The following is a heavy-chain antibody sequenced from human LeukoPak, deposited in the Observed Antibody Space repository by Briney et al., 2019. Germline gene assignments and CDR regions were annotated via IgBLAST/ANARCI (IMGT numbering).Heavy chain of an antibody. J-gene: IGHJ4*02. V-gene: IGHV3-15*01. Sequence: QPGGSLRLSCATSGFTFSNAWMSWVRQAPGKGLEWVGRIKSKADGWTTDYAAPVKGRFTISRDDSENTLYLQMSSLKTEDTAVYYCTTDISAVLLWGQGTLVTVSS. CDR1: GFTFSNAW. CDR2: IKSKADGWTT. D-gene: IGHD1-14*01. CDR3: TTDISAVLL.